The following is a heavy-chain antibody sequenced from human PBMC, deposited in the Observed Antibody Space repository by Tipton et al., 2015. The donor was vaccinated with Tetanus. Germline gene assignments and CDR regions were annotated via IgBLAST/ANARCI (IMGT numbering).Heavy chain of an antibody. CDR3: ARDQARGARGGNYFDY. CDR2: IYYSGST. V-gene: IGHV4-31*03. J-gene: IGHJ4*02. Sequence: TLSLTCTVSGGSISSGGYYWSWIRQHPGKGLEWIGDIYYSGSTYYNPSLKSRVTISVDTSKNQFSLKLNSVTAADMAVYYCARDQARGARGGNYFDYWGQGTLVTVSS. D-gene: IGHD1-26*01. CDR1: GGSISSGGYY.